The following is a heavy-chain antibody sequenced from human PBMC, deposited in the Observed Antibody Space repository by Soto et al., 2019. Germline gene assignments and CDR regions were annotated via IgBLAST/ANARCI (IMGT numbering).Heavy chain of an antibody. V-gene: IGHV1-69*11. CDR2: IVPSLDTT. CDR1: GGTFSSSG. J-gene: IGHJ6*02. CDR3: ARWPQPRYTADPYAVDV. D-gene: IGHD3-16*02. Sequence: QVHLVQSGTEVKKPGSSVKVSCKASGGTFSSSGFSWVRQAPGQGLEWMGMIVPSLDTTNYAQKFQARVTITAEGVTSTAYMELRSLRSEDTAVYYCARWPQPRYTADPYAVDVWGQGTRVIVSS.